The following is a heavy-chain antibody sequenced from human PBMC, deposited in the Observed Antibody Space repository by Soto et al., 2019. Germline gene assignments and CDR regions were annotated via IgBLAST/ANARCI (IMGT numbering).Heavy chain of an antibody. CDR1: GYSSVTYT. D-gene: IGHD6-13*01. CDR3: ASGRQQLAEEFVYSGSYGMDV. V-gene: IGHV1-18*01. Sequence: QVQLVQSGAEVKKPGASVKVSCKASGYSSVTYTVTWVRQAPGQGLEWMGWSTASNGNTNYAQKLQGRVNMNTDTSTSTAYMELRSLRSDDTAVYVCASGRQQLAEEFVYSGSYGMDVWGQGTRVTVSS. J-gene: IGHJ6*02. CDR2: STASNGNT.